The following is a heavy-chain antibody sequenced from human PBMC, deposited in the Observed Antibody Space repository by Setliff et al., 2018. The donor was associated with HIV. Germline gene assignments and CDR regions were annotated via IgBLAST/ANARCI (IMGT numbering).Heavy chain of an antibody. CDR2: INVGNGNI. CDR3: ARAQTYYSDSSGYYSQY. CDR1: GYTFTSYG. D-gene: IGHD3-22*01. V-gene: IGHV1-3*01. Sequence: ASVKVSCKASGYTFTSYGISWVRQAPGQRFEWMGWINVGNGNIRYSQNFQDRVAITRDTSASTAYMELSSLRSEDTAVYYCARAQTYYSDSSGYYSQYWGQGTLVTVSS. J-gene: IGHJ4*02.